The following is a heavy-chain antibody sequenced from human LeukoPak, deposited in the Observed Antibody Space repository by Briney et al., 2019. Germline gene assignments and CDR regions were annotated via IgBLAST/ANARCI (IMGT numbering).Heavy chain of an antibody. CDR2: INPSGGST. Sequence: ASVKVSCKASGYTFTSYYMHWVRQAPGQGLEWMGIINPSGGSTSYAQKFRGRVTMTRDTSTSTVYMELSSLRSEDTAVYYCARDLGHQRPINWFDPWGQGTLVTVSS. V-gene: IGHV1-46*01. D-gene: IGHD6-25*01. CDR1: GYTFTSYY. CDR3: ARDLGHQRPINWFDP. J-gene: IGHJ5*02.